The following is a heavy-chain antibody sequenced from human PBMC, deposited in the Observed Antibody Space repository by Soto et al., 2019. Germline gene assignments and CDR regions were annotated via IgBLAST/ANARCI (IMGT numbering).Heavy chain of an antibody. D-gene: IGHD7-27*01. CDR2: ISYDGSNK. Sequence: QVQLVESGGGVVQPGRSLRLSCAASGFTFSSYAMPWVRQAPGKGLEWVAVISYDGSNKYYADSVKGRFTISRDNSKNTLYLQMNSLRAEDTAVYYCARESGDVDYWGQGTLVTVSS. CDR1: GFTFSSYA. CDR3: ARESGDVDY. J-gene: IGHJ4*02. V-gene: IGHV3-30-3*01.